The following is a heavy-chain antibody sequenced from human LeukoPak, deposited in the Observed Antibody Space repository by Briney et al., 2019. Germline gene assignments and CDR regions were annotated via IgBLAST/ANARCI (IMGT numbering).Heavy chain of an antibody. D-gene: IGHD4-17*01. Sequence: GGSLRLSCAASGFTFSSDAMSWVRQAPGKGLEWVSAISGSGGSTYYADSVKGRFTISRDNSKNTLYLEMNSLRAEDTAVYYCAKTLGDYLYYYYGMDVWGQGTTVTVSS. CDR2: ISGSGGST. J-gene: IGHJ6*02. CDR1: GFTFSSDA. CDR3: AKTLGDYLYYYYGMDV. V-gene: IGHV3-23*01.